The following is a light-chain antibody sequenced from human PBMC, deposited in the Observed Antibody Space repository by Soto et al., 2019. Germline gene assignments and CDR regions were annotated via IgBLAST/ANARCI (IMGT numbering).Light chain of an antibody. CDR1: HTFSSF. CDR2: GAY. J-gene: IGKJ2*01. V-gene: IGKV1-39*01. CDR3: QQTYSPPFT. Sequence: DIQMTQSPSSLSASVGDRVTITCRASHTFSSFLNWYQQKRGKPPTLLIYGAYSLRSGVPSRFTGSGGGAEFRLTLSRLQPDDFGTYYCQQTYSPPFTFGQGNSLELK.